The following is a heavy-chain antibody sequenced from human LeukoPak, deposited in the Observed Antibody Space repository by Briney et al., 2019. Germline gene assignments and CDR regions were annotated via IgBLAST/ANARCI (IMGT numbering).Heavy chain of an antibody. J-gene: IGHJ6*02. CDR2: IWYDGSNK. CDR1: GFTLSSYG. CDR3: ARVGSSGWYVYYYYGMDV. V-gene: IGHV3-33*01. Sequence: GGSLRLSCAASGFTLSSYGMHWVRQAPGKGLEWVAVIWYDGSNKYYADSVKGRFTISRDNSKNTLYLQMNSLRAEDTAVYYCARVGSSGWYVYYYYGMDVWGQGTTVSVSS. D-gene: IGHD6-19*01.